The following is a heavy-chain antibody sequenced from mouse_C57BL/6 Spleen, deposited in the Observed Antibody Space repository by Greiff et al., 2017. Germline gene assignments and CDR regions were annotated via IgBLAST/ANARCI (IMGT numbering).Heavy chain of an antibody. CDR3: AREGRCDEFED. CDR2: IYPRGGGT. D-gene: IGHD3-3*01. CDR1: GYAFTSYW. Sequence: VQLQQSGAELVKPGASVKLSCKASGYAFTSYWMNWVKQRPGRGLEWIGKIYPRGGGTNYNEKFKGKATLTVDKSSSTAYMQLSSLTSEDSAVYYCAREGRCDEFEDWGQGTLVTVAA. V-gene: IGHV1-80*01. J-gene: IGHJ3*01.